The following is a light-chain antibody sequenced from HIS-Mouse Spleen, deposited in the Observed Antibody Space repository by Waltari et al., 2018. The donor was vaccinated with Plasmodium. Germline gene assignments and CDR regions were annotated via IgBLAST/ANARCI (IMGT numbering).Light chain of an antibody. Sequence: IVMPQSPATLSVSPGERATLSCRASQSVSSNLAWYQQTPGQAPRLLIYGASTRATGNPARFSGSGSGTEFTLTISSLQSEDFAVYYCQQYNNWSFTFGPGTKVDIK. CDR3: QQYNNWSFT. CDR2: GAS. J-gene: IGKJ3*01. CDR1: QSVSSN. V-gene: IGKV3-15*01.